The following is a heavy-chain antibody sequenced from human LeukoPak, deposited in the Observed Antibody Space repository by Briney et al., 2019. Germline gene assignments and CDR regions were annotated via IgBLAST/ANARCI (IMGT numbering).Heavy chain of an antibody. D-gene: IGHD6-19*01. CDR1: GGSISSYY. V-gene: IGHV4-59*08. Sequence: PSETLALTRTVSGGSISSYYWSWIRQPPGKGLEWIGYIYYSGSTNYNPSLKSRVTISVDTSKNQFSLKLSSVSAADTAVYYCARLAGYSSGWYRYFDYWGQGTLVTVSS. CDR2: IYYSGST. CDR3: ARLAGYSSGWYRYFDY. J-gene: IGHJ4*02.